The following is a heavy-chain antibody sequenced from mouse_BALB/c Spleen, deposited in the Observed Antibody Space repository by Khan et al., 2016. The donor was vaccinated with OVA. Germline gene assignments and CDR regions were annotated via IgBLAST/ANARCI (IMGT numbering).Heavy chain of an antibody. CDR2: IYPGSGST. D-gene: IGHD2-1*01. CDR1: GYTFTDYD. J-gene: IGHJ4*01. V-gene: IGHV1-77*01. Sequence: QVQLKQSGPELVKPGASVKMSCKASGYTFTDYDIRWVKQRTGQGLEWIGEIYPGSGSTYYNEKFKGKATLTADKSSNTAYIQLSSMASEDSAVYCCAKIIYGNSYAMDYWGQGTAVTVSS. CDR3: AKIIYGNSYAMDY.